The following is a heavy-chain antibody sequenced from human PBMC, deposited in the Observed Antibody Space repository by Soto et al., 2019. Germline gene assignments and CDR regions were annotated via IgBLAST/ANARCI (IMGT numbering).Heavy chain of an antibody. D-gene: IGHD6-19*01. CDR2: ISYDGSNK. J-gene: IGHJ4*02. CDR1: GFTFSSYG. Sequence: QVQLVESGGGVVQPGRSLRLSCAASGFTFSSYGMHWVRQAPGKGLEWVAVISYDGSNKYYADSVKGRFTISRDNSKNMLYLQMNSLGAEDTAGYYCAKEREQWLVGSFDYWGQGTLVTVSS. CDR3: AKEREQWLVGSFDY. V-gene: IGHV3-30*18.